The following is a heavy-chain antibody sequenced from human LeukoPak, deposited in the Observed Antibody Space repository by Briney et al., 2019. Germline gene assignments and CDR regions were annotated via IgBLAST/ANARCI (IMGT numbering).Heavy chain of an antibody. D-gene: IGHD5-24*01. CDR1: GYTLTSYA. Sequence: ASVKVSCTASGYTLTSYAIHWVRQAPGQGLEWMGWITPSGGTNYPQKFQGRVAITWDKSITTAYMDLSRLTSDDTAVYYCARDRYGDGFAHLDYWGQGALVTVSS. CDR3: ARDRYGDGFAHLDY. CDR2: ITPSGGT. V-gene: IGHV1-2*02. J-gene: IGHJ4*02.